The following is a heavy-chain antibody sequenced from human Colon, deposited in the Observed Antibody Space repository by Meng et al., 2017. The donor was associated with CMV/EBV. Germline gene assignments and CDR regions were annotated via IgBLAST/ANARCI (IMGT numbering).Heavy chain of an antibody. CDR1: GGSISSYY. V-gene: IGHV4-59*01. CDR2: IYYSGST. CDR3: ARAHLIQWELFWFDP. Sequence: LRLSCTVSGGSISSYYWSWIRQPPGKGLEWIGYIYYSGSTNYNPSLKSRVTISVDTSKNQFSLKLSSVTAADTAVYYCARAHLIQWELFWFDPWGQGTLVTVSS. D-gene: IGHD1-26*01. J-gene: IGHJ5*02.